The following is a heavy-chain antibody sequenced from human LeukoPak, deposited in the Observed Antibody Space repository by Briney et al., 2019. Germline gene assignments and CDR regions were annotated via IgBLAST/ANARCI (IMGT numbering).Heavy chain of an antibody. Sequence: GGSLRLSCAASGFIFSTYWMSWVRQAPGKGLEWVANIKQDGSEKYYVDSVKGRFTISRDNAKNSLFLQMNSLRFEDTAVYYCARFGGPMVRNFDFWGQGTLVTVSS. V-gene: IGHV3-7*01. J-gene: IGHJ4*02. CDR2: IKQDGSEK. CDR1: GFIFSTYW. CDR3: ARFGGPMVRNFDF. D-gene: IGHD3-10*01.